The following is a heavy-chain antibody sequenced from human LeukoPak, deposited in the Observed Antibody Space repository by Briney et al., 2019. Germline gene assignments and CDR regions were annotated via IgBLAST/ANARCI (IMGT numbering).Heavy chain of an antibody. CDR1: GYTLTELS. Sequence: ASVKVSCKVSGYTLTELSMHWVRQAPGKGLEWMGGFDPEDGETIYAQKFQGRVTMTEDTSTDTAYMELSSLRSEDTAVYYCAAGSRAVGATHQSWFDPWGQGTLVIVSS. D-gene: IGHD1-26*01. J-gene: IGHJ5*02. CDR3: AAGSRAVGATHQSWFDP. V-gene: IGHV1-24*01. CDR2: FDPEDGET.